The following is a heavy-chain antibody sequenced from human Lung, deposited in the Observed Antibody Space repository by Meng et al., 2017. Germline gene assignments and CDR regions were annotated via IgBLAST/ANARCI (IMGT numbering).Heavy chain of an antibody. CDR2: IYHGGDT. Sequence: GPLQEAGPGLVKPSGPLSLTCVVSGGSISSIDWWSWVRQPPGKGLEWIGEIYHGGDTNYNPSLKSRVTIAIDRSKNQFSLKLSSVTAADTAVYYCASWIYSCGWQWGQGTLVTVSS. CDR1: GGSISSIDW. J-gene: IGHJ4*02. V-gene: IGHV4/OR15-8*02. CDR3: ASWIYSCGWQ. D-gene: IGHD6-19*01.